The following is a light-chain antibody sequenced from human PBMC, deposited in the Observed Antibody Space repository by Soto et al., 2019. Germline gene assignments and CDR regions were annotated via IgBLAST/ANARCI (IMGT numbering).Light chain of an antibody. Sequence: EIVMTQSPATLSVSPGERATLSCRASQSISSSLAWYQQKPDQSPRLLIYGASNRATGIPARFSGSGSGTEFTLTISSLQSEDFAVYYCQQYNNWPLTFGGGTKVEIK. V-gene: IGKV3-15*01. CDR2: GAS. CDR1: QSISSS. J-gene: IGKJ4*01. CDR3: QQYNNWPLT.